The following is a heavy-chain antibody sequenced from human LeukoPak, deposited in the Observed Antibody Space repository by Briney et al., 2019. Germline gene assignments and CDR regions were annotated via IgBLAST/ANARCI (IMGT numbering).Heavy chain of an antibody. J-gene: IGHJ6*03. CDR3: ARGLGNYYDSSGYYHYYYYYYYMDV. CDR2: IYYTGST. D-gene: IGHD3-22*01. Sequence: SQTLSLTCTGSGGSISNYYWNWIRQPPGKGLEWIGCIYYTGSTNYNPSLKSRVTISVDTSKNQFSLKLSSVTAADTAVYYCARGLGNYYDSSGYYHYYYYYYYMDVWGKGTTVTVSS. V-gene: IGHV4-59*12. CDR1: GGSISNYY.